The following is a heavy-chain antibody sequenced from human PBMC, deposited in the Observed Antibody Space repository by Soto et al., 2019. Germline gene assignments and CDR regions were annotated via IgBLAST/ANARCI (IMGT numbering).Heavy chain of an antibody. J-gene: IGHJ4*02. CDR3: VKDTNYYDSSGYDRTFDY. CDR2: ISSNGDMT. D-gene: IGHD3-22*01. V-gene: IGHV3-64D*08. Sequence: GSLRLSCSASGFIFRSYAMHWVRQAPGTGLEYISSISSNGDMTYYAESVKGRFTISRDNFKNIVYLQMSSLRVEDAAVYYCVKDTNYYDSSGYDRTFDYWGQGALVTVSS. CDR1: GFIFRSYA.